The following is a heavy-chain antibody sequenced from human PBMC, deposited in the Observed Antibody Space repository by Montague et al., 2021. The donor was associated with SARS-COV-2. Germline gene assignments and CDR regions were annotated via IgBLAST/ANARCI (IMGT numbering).Heavy chain of an antibody. V-gene: IGHV3-23*01. CDR1: GFTFASFA. CDR2: ISGDGRAT. Sequence: SLRLSCAASGFTFASFAMTWVRQAPGKGLEWVSAISGDGRATYYAGSVKGRLTISRDNSKNSLYQEMSSLRAEDTAVYFCAKGLQASQTTFGGIIANWGQGTLVTVSS. J-gene: IGHJ4*02. CDR3: AKGLQASQTTFGGIIAN. D-gene: IGHD3-16*02.